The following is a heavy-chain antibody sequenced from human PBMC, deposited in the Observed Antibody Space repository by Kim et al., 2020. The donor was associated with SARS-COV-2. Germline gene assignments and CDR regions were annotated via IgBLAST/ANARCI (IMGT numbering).Heavy chain of an antibody. Sequence: TNFSQKFQGRVTITGATSENTAYMDLRSLTFEDTAIYYCARDMNPTVYDYWGQGTLVTVSS. V-gene: IGHV1-3*01. CDR3: ARDMNPTVYDY. CDR2: T. J-gene: IGHJ4*02. D-gene: IGHD4-4*01.